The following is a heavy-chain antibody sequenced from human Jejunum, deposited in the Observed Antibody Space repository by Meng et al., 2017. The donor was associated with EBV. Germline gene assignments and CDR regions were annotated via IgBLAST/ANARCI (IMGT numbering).Heavy chain of an antibody. CDR3: ARGIAAAGKGGLFDY. CDR2: TYYRSKWYD. V-gene: IGHV6-1*01. Sequence: QVQLQQSGPGLVKPSQPLSRTCAIPGDSVSSNSAAWNWIRQSPSRGLEWLGRTYYRSKWYDHYAVSVKSRIIINPDTSKNQFSLQLNSVTPEDSAVYYCARGIAAAGKGGLFDYWGQGTLVTVSS. CDR1: GDSVSSNSAA. J-gene: IGHJ4*02. D-gene: IGHD6-13*01.